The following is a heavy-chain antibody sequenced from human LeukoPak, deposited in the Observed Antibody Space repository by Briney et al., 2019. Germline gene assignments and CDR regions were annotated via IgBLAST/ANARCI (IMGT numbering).Heavy chain of an antibody. CDR2: IDTGGSRT. J-gene: IGHJ4*02. Sequence: PGGSLRLSCEVSGFSFSTSWMYWVRQTPEKGLVWVSRIDTGGSRTDYADSVKGRFTISRDNAKNTLFLQMNSLRVEDTAVYYCVRAVMGTFDYWGQGTLVTVSS. D-gene: IGHD2-8*01. CDR1: GFSFSTSW. CDR3: VRAVMGTFDY. V-gene: IGHV3-74*01.